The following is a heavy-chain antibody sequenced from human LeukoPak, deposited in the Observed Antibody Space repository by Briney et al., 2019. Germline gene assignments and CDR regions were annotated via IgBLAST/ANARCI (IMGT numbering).Heavy chain of an antibody. Sequence: SGTLSLTCTVSGYSISSGYYWGSIRQPPGKGLEWIGSIYHSGSTYYNPSLKSRVTISVDKSKNQFSLKLSSVTAADTAVYYCARENSSGWYVFDYWGQGTLVTVSS. CDR3: ARENSSGWYVFDY. V-gene: IGHV4-38-2*02. D-gene: IGHD6-19*01. J-gene: IGHJ4*02. CDR2: IYHSGST. CDR1: GYSISSGYY.